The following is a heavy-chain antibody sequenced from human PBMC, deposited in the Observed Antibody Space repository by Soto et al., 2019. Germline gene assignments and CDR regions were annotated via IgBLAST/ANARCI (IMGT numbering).Heavy chain of an antibody. CDR2: IHGSGTT. J-gene: IGHJ4*02. CDR3: VRVGAVATTGGYFDY. D-gene: IGHD6-19*01. CDR1: GGSITNYY. Sequence: VQLQESGPGLVNPSETLSLTCNVSGGSITNYYWTWIRQPVGKGLEWNGGIHGSGTTAYSPSLRGRLIMSLDTSTNQLALKVTSVTAADTAIYYCVRVGAVATTGGYFDYWGQGALVTVSA. V-gene: IGHV4-4*07.